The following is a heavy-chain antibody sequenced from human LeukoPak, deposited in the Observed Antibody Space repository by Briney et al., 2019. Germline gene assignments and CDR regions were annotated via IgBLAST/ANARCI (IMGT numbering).Heavy chain of an antibody. CDR2: MQPDGGEK. J-gene: IGHJ4*02. CDR3: ARGRFYYDSSGYSSFYY. D-gene: IGHD3-22*01. CDR1: GFTFSSYC. V-gene: IGHV3-7*01. Sequence: GGSLRLSCAASGFTFSSYCMSWVRQAPGKGLEWGANMQPDGGEKYYVDSVKGRFTISRDNAKNSLYLQMNSLRAEDTGVYYCARGRFYYDSSGYSSFYYWGQGALVTVSS.